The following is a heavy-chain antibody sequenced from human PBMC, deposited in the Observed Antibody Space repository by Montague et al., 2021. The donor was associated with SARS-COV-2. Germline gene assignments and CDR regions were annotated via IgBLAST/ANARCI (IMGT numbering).Heavy chain of an antibody. D-gene: IGHD1-26*01. J-gene: IGHJ4*02. CDR2: IYYSGST. CDR3: ARDTRIVGATTRLDY. CDR1: GGSISSGGYY. V-gene: IGHV4-31*03. Sequence: TLSLTCTVSGGSISSGGYYWCWIRQHPGKGLEWIGYIYYSGSTYYNPPLKSRVTISVDTSKNQFSLQLSSVTAADTAVYYCARDTRIVGATTRLDYWGQGTLVTVSS.